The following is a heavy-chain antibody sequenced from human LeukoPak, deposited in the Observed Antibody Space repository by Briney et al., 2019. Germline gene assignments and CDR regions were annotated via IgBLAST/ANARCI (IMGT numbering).Heavy chain of an antibody. CDR2: IRSKAYGGTT. J-gene: IGHJ4*02. V-gene: IGHV3-49*04. CDR3: TRDPYGDYRFDY. Sequence: PGGSLRLSCTASGFTFGDYAMSWVRQAPGKGLEWVGFIRSKAYGGTTEYAASVKGRFTISRDDSKSIAYLQMNSLKTEDTAVYYCTRDPYGDYRFDYWGQGTLVTVSS. D-gene: IGHD4-17*01. CDR1: GFTFGDYA.